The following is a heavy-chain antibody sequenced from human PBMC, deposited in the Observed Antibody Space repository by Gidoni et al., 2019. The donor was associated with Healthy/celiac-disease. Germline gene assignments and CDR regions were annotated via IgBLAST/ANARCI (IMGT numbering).Heavy chain of an antibody. D-gene: IGHD4-17*01. CDR1: GFSFSSAA. V-gene: IGHV3-23*01. CDR2: MSGSGGST. Sequence: EVQLLESGAGLVQPGGSLRHSCAASGFSFSSAALTWVRHAPGKGLEWVSAMSGSGGSTYYADSVKGRFTISRDNSKNTLYLQMNSLRAEDTAVYYCAKDRAVKGLVWGQGTLVTVSS. CDR3: AKDRAVKGLV. J-gene: IGHJ4*02.